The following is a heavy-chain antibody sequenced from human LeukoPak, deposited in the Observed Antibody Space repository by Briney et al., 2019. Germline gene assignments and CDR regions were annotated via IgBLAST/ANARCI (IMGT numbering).Heavy chain of an antibody. CDR2: MNPNSGNT. J-gene: IGHJ5*02. Sequence: ASVKVSYKASGYTFTIYDINWVRQATGQGLEWMGWMNPNSGNTGYAQKFQGRVTMTRNTSISTAYMELSSLRSEDTAVYYCARAKNQQLVRRFDPWGQGTLVTVSS. CDR3: ARAKNQQLVRRFDP. D-gene: IGHD6-13*01. CDR1: GYTFTIYD. V-gene: IGHV1-8*01.